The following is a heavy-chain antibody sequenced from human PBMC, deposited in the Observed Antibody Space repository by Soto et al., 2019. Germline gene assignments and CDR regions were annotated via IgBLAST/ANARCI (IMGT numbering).Heavy chain of an antibody. CDR1: GYTFTNFS. CDR3: ARGRGVIRNYYGMDV. D-gene: IGHD3-3*02. V-gene: IGHV1-3*01. CDR2: INAGSGYT. Sequence: QVQLVQSGAEVKKPGASVKISCEASGYTFTNFSIHWVRQAPGQRLEWMGWINAGSGYTKYSRRFQDRLIITRDRSASTAYMELSILRSEDTAMFYCARGRGVIRNYYGMDVWRQGTTVTVSS. J-gene: IGHJ6*02.